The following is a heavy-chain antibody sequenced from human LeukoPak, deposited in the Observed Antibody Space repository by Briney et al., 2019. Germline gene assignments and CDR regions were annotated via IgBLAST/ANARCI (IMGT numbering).Heavy chain of an antibody. CDR1: GGSISSYY. J-gene: IGHJ4*02. Sequence: VSGGSISSYYCSWIRQPARKGLDWIGRIYTSGDTDSNPSLKSRVTMSVDTSRYQFSLKLRSVTAADTAVYYCARDADFYDSSGYYAFDYWGQGTLVTVSS. CDR2: IYTSGDT. CDR3: ARDADFYDSSGYYAFDY. D-gene: IGHD3-22*01. V-gene: IGHV4-4*07.